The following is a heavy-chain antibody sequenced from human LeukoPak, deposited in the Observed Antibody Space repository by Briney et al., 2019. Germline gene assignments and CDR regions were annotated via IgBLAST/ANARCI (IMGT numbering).Heavy chain of an antibody. J-gene: IGHJ4*02. CDR3: AKLGTTSVTTGY. Sequence: GGSLRLSCAASGFTFTNYGMHWVRQAPGKGLEWVAFIRYDGINKYYADSVKGRFTISRDNSKNTLYLQMNSLRGEDTAVYYCAKLGTTSVTTGYWGQGTLVTVSS. D-gene: IGHD4-17*01. CDR1: GFTFTNYG. CDR2: IRYDGINK. V-gene: IGHV3-30*02.